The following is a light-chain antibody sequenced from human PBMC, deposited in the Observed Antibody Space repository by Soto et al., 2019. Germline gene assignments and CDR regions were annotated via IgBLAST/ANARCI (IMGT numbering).Light chain of an antibody. J-gene: IGKJ4*01. CDR1: QAIYNY. Sequence: DIQMTQSPSSLSASVGDRVTITCRASQAIYNYLAWYQQKPGKVPTLLISAASTLQSGVPSRFSGSGSGTDVTLTISRLQPEDVATYYCQKFSAAPTFGGGTKVEI. CDR3: QKFSAAPT. CDR2: AAS. V-gene: IGKV1-27*01.